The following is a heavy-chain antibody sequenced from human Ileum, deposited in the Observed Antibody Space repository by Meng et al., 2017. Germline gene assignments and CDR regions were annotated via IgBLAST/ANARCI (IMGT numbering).Heavy chain of an antibody. Sequence: GGSLRLSCAASGFTFSSYWMHWVRQAPGKGLVWVSRSKPDGSGTFYADSVKGRFTISRDNTKNTLYLQMNSLRAEDTAVYYCARGPSHWGQGTLVTVSS. J-gene: IGHJ4*02. V-gene: IGHV3-74*01. CDR1: GFTFSSYW. CDR3: ARGPSH. CDR2: SKPDGSGT.